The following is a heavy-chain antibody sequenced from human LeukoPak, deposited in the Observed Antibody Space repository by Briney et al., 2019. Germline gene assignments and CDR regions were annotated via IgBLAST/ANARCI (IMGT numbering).Heavy chain of an antibody. Sequence: GSSVKVSCKASGGTFISYAISWVRQAPGQGLEWMGGIIPIFGTANYAQKFQGRVTITADKSTSTAYMELSSLRSEDTAVYYCASTHSGSYWWFDPWGQGTLVTVSS. CDR3: ASTHSGSYWWFDP. J-gene: IGHJ5*02. D-gene: IGHD1-26*01. CDR2: IIPIFGTA. CDR1: GGTFISYA. V-gene: IGHV1-69*06.